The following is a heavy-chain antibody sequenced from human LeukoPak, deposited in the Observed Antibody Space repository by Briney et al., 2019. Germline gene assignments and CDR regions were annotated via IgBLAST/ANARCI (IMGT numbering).Heavy chain of an antibody. Sequence: ASVKVSCKASGGTFSSYAIRWVRQAPGQGLEWMGGIIPIFGTANYAQKFQGRVTITADESTSTAYMELSSLRSEDTAVYYCARDPVQYDARAGDAFDIWGQGTMVTVSS. J-gene: IGHJ3*02. CDR2: IIPIFGTA. CDR3: ARDPVQYDARAGDAFDI. V-gene: IGHV1-69*13. CDR1: GGTFSSYA. D-gene: IGHD1-1*01.